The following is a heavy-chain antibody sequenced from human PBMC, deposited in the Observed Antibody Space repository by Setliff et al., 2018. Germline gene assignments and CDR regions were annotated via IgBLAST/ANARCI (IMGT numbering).Heavy chain of an antibody. CDR2: IYYNGRS. V-gene: IGHV4-59*01. CDR1: GGSISSYY. J-gene: IGHJ4*02. Sequence: PSETLFLTCTVSGGSISSYYWSWIRQSPGKGREWIGFIYYNGRSDHNPSFQSRVTVSVDRSKNQFSLNLRAMTAADTAVYYCAREGGGSGWTPDSWGQGTLVTVSS. CDR3: AREGGGSGWTPDS. D-gene: IGHD6-19*01.